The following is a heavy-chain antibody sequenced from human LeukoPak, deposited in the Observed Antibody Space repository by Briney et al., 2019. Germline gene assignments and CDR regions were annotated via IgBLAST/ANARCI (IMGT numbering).Heavy chain of an antibody. CDR2: ISGSGGST. D-gene: IGHD2-2*01. CDR3: AKGGAGYCSSTSCLYYFDY. Sequence: PGGSLRLSCAASGFTFSSYAMSWVRQAPGKGLEWVSAISGSGGSTYYADSVKGRFTISRGNSKNTLPLQMNSLRAEDTAVYYCAKGGAGYCSSTSCLYYFDYWGQGTLVTVST. V-gene: IGHV3-23*01. J-gene: IGHJ4*02. CDR1: GFTFSSYA.